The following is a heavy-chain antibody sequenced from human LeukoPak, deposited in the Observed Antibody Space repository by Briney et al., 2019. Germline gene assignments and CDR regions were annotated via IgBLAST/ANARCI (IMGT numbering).Heavy chain of an antibody. V-gene: IGHV4-34*01. CDR3: ARGSVSYYYYGMDV. CDR2: INHSGST. Sequence: PSETLSLTCAVYGGSFSGYYWSWIRQPPEKGLEWIGEINHSGSTNYNPSLKSRVTISVDTSKNQFSLKLSSVTAAGTAVYYCARGSVSYYYYGMDVWGQGTTVTVSS. D-gene: IGHD5/OR15-5a*01. J-gene: IGHJ6*02. CDR1: GGSFSGYY.